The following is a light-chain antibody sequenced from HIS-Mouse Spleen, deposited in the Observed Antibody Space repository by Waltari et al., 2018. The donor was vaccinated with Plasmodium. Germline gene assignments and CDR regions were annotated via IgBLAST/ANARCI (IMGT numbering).Light chain of an antibody. J-gene: IGLJ2*01. CDR2: EVS. CDR1: SSDVGGYNY. CDR3: SSYAGSNNLV. Sequence: QSALTQPPSASGPPGQSVTLSRTGTSSDVGGYNYVSWYQQPPGNAPKFMIYEVSKRPSGVPDRFSGSKSGNTASLTVSGLQAEDEADYYCSSYAGSNNLVFGGGTKLTVL. V-gene: IGLV2-8*01.